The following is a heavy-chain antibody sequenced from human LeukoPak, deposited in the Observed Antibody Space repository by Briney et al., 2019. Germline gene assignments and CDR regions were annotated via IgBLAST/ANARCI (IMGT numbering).Heavy chain of an antibody. Sequence: ASVKVSCKASGYTFTNYGISWVRQAPGQGLEWMGWISANNGKTNYAQKFQGRVTMTTDTSTSTAYMELRSLRSDDTAVYYCARDLMAVTEYFQNWGQGTLVTVSS. CDR2: ISANNGKT. J-gene: IGHJ1*01. D-gene: IGHD4-23*01. CDR3: ARDLMAVTEYFQN. CDR1: GYTFTNYG. V-gene: IGHV1-18*04.